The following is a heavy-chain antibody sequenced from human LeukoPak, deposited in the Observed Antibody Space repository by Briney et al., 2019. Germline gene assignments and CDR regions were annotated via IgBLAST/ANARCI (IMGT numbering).Heavy chain of an antibody. CDR2: IIGSGGST. V-gene: IGHV3-23*01. CDR3: AKGDDYGGIRERD. CDR1: GFTFSSYA. J-gene: IGHJ4*02. Sequence: GGSLRLSCAASGFTFSSYAMSWVRQAPGKGLEWVSGIIGSGGSTYYADSVKGRFTISRDNSKNTLFLQMNSLRAEDTAVYHCAKGDDYGGIRERDWGQGTLVTVSS. D-gene: IGHD4-23*01.